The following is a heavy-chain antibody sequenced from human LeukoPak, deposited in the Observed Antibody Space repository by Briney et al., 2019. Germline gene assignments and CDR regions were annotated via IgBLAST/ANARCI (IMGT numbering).Heavy chain of an antibody. Sequence: SETLSLTCAVYGGSFSGYYWSWIRQPPGKGLEWIGEINHSGSTNYNPSLKSRVTISVDTSKNQFSLKLSSVTAADTAVYYCARGGGGHCWWFDPWGQGTLVTVSS. CDR3: ARGGGGHCWWFDP. CDR1: GGSFSGYY. J-gene: IGHJ5*02. V-gene: IGHV4-34*01. CDR2: INHSGST. D-gene: IGHD2-21*01.